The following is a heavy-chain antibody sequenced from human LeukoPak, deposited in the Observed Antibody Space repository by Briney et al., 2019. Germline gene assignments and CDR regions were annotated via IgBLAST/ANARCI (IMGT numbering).Heavy chain of an antibody. V-gene: IGHV3-21*06. J-gene: IGHJ4*02. CDR2: ISGRSIYI. Sequence: GGSLRLSCAASGFTFSSYSMNWVRQAPGKGLEWVSSISGRSIYIHYADSVKGRFTISRDNAKNSVYLQLNSLRVKDTAVYYCAREQLYSNYYFDFWGQGALVTVSS. CDR3: AREQLYSNYYFDF. D-gene: IGHD4-11*01. CDR1: GFTFSSYS.